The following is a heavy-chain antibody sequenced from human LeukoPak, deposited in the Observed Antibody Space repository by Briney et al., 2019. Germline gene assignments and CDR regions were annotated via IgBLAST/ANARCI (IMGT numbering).Heavy chain of an antibody. CDR1: GFTFSSYS. CDR2: ISSSSSYI. Sequence: GGSLRLSCAASGFTFSSYSMNWVRQAPGKGLEWVSSISSSSSYIYYADSVKGRFTISRDNAKNSPYLQMNSLRAEDTAVYYCAREQKSSGWYAVDYWGQGTLVTVSS. V-gene: IGHV3-21*01. J-gene: IGHJ4*02. D-gene: IGHD6-19*01. CDR3: AREQKSSGWYAVDY.